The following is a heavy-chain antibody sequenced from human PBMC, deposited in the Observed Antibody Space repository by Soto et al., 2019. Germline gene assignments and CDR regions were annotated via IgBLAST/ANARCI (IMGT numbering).Heavy chain of an antibody. CDR3: AHSPLLLRYSSSWPENYFDY. V-gene: IGHV2-5*01. CDR2: IYWNDDK. CDR1: GFSLSTSGVG. Sequence: ESGPTLGYSMQTLTITCTFSGFSLSTSGVGVGWIRQPPGKALEGLALIYWNDDKRYSPSLKSRLTITKDTSKNQVVLTMTNMDPVDTATYYCAHSPLLLRYSSSWPENYFDYWGQGTLVTVPS. J-gene: IGHJ4*02. D-gene: IGHD6-13*01.